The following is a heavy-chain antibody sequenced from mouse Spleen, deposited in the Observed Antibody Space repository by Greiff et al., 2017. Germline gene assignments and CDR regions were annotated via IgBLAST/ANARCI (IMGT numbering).Heavy chain of an antibody. V-gene: IGHV14-1*01. CDR1: GFNIKDYY. J-gene: IGHJ1*01. CDR2: IDPEDGDT. D-gene: IGHD2-10*01. CDR3: TSYYGNYGSSYWYFDV. Sequence: EVQLQQSGAELVRPGASVKLSCTASGFNIKDYYMHWVKQRPEQGLEWIGRIDPEDGDTEYAPKFQGQATMTADTSSNTAYLQLSSLTSEDTAVYYCTSYYGNYGSSYWYFDVWGAGTTVTVSS.